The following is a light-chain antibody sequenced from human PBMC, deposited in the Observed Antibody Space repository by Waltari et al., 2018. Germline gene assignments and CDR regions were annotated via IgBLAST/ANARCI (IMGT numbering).Light chain of an antibody. J-gene: IGKJ1*01. CDR1: QAIVTN. V-gene: IGKV3-15*01. CDR3: QHYNNFPPA. CDR2: AAS. Sequence: EIVMTQSPDTLSVSPGERATLACRASQAIVTNLALYQQKPGQTPRLLIYAASTRATGIPARFSGSGSGTEFTLTISSLQSEDFAVYYCQHYNNFPPAFGQGTKVEIK.